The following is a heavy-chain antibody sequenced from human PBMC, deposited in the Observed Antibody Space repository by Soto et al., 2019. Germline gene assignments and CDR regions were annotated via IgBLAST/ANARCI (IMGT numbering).Heavy chain of an antibody. CDR3: ARDLIGYCSGGSCGQFNWFDP. CDR2: ISAYNGNT. CDR1: GYTFTSYG. V-gene: IGHV1-18*01. D-gene: IGHD2-15*01. Sequence: QVQLVQSGAEVKKPGASVKVSCKASGYTFTSYGISWVRQAPGQGLEWMVWISAYNGNTNYAQKLQGRVTMTTDTSTSTAYMELRSLRSDDTAVYYCARDLIGYCSGGSCGQFNWFDPWGQGTLVTVS. J-gene: IGHJ5*02.